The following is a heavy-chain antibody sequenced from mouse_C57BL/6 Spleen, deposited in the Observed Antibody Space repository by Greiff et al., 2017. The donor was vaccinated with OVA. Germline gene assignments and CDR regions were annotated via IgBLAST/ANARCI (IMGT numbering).Heavy chain of an antibody. CDR3: ARNLNYDSSWFAY. Sequence: QVQLKESGPGLVQPSQSLSITCTVSGFSLTSYGVHGVRQSPGKGLEWLGVIWSCGSTDYNAAFISRLSISKDNSKSQVFFKMNSLQADDTAIYYCARNLNYDSSWFAYWGQGTLVTVSA. J-gene: IGHJ3*01. CDR1: GFSLTSYG. V-gene: IGHV2-2*01. D-gene: IGHD2-4*01. CDR2: IWSCGST.